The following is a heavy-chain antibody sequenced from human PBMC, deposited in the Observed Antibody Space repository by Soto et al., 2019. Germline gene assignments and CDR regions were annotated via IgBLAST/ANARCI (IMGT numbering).Heavy chain of an antibody. CDR3: ARAPGYCSGGSCYYGMDV. Sequence: QVQLVQSGAEVKKPGSSVKVSCKASGGTFSSYTISWVRQAPGQGLEWMGRIIPILGIANYAQKFQGRVTITANKSTSTAYMELSSLRSEDTAVYYCARAPGYCSGGSCYYGMDVWGQGTTVTVSS. CDR1: GGTFSSYT. CDR2: IIPILGIA. D-gene: IGHD2-15*01. V-gene: IGHV1-69*02. J-gene: IGHJ6*02.